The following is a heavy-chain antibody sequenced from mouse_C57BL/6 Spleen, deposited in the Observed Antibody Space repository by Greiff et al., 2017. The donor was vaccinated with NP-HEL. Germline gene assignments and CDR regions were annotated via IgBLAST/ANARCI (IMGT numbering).Heavy chain of an antibody. CDR3: ARGLLRLGEAY. D-gene: IGHD3-1*01. J-gene: IGHJ3*01. CDR2: IYPGDGDT. Sequence: VQLQQSGPELVKPGASVKISCKASGYAFSSSWMNWVKQRPGKGLEWIGRIYPGDGDTNYNGKFKGKATLTADKSSSTAYMQLSSLTSEESAVYFCARGLLRLGEAYWGQGTLVTVSA. CDR1: GYAFSSSW. V-gene: IGHV1-82*01.